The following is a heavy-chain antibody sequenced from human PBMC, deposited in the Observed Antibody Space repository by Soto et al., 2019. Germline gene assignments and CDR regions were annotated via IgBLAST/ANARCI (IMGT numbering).Heavy chain of an antibody. Sequence: QVQLVESGGGVVQPGRSLRLSCAASGFTFSSYAMHWVRQAPGKGLEWVAVISYDGSNKYYADSVKGRFTISRDNSKNTLYLQMNSLRAEDTAVYYCARDSAREDIVVVVADRGDAFDIWGQGTMVTVSS. V-gene: IGHV3-30-3*01. CDR2: ISYDGSNK. D-gene: IGHD2-15*01. CDR1: GFTFSSYA. CDR3: ARDSAREDIVVVVADRGDAFDI. J-gene: IGHJ3*02.